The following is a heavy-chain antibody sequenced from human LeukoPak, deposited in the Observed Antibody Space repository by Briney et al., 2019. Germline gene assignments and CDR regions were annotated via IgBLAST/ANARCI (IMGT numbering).Heavy chain of an antibody. J-gene: IGHJ5*02. CDR2: YDP. CDR3: AKISGLVVVPAAHFDP. V-gene: IGHV3-23*01. D-gene: IGHD2-2*01. CDR1: GFTFSSYV. Sequence: GGSLRLSCAASGFTFSSYVAGRGGDTNYDPYYPDSVKGRFTISRDNSKNTLYLQMNSLKAEDTAVYYCAKISGLVVVPAAHFDPWGQGTLVTVSS.